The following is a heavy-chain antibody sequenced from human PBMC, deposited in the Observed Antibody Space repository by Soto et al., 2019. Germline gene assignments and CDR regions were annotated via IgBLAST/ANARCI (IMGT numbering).Heavy chain of an antibody. Sequence: QVQLVQSGAEVKKPGSSVKVSCKASGGTFSSYAISWVRQAPGQGLEWMGGIIPIFGTANYAQKFQGRVTITADESTSTAYMELSNLRSEDTAVYYCARVRFLEWLASYYYYGMDVWGQGTTVTVSS. J-gene: IGHJ6*02. CDR2: IIPIFGTA. V-gene: IGHV1-69*01. D-gene: IGHD3-3*01. CDR3: ARVRFLEWLASYYYYGMDV. CDR1: GGTFSSYA.